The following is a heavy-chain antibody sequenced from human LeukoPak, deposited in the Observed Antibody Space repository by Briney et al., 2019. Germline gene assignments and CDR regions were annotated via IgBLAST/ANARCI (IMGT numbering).Heavy chain of an antibody. CDR1: GYTFTSYG. V-gene: IGHV1-18*01. D-gene: IGHD6-13*01. CDR2: ISAYNGNT. Sequence: VASVKVSCKASGYTFTSYGISWVRQAPGQGLEWMGWISAYNGNTNYAQKLQGRVTMTTDTSTSTAYMELRSLRSDDTAVYYCARSIIAAAVTPSDYWGQGTLVTVSS. J-gene: IGHJ4*02. CDR3: ARSIIAAAVTPSDY.